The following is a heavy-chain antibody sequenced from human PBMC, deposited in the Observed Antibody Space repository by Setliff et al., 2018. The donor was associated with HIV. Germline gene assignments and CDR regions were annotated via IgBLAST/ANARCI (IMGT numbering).Heavy chain of an antibody. Sequence: SETLSLTCVVYNGSFSGHYWSWIRQPPGKGLEWIGEINHSGSTNYNPSLKSRVTISVDTSKNQFSLKLSSVTAADTAVYYCARVGSKYCSGGSCRALDYWGQGTLVTVSS. J-gene: IGHJ4*02. CDR2: INHSGST. V-gene: IGHV4-34*01. D-gene: IGHD2-15*01. CDR1: NGSFSGHY. CDR3: ARVGSKYCSGGSCRALDY.